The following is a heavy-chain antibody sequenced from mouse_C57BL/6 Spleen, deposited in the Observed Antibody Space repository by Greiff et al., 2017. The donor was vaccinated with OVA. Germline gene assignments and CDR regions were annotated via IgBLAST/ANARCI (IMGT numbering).Heavy chain of an antibody. CDR3: ARHEVDYYSNYEEGYYYAMDY. CDR1: GYTFTEYT. J-gene: IGHJ4*01. Sequence: QVQLQQSGAELVKPGASVKLSCKASGYTFTEYTIHWVKQRSGQGLEWIGWFYPGSGSIKYNEKFKDKATLTADKSSSTVYMELSRLTSEDSAVYFCARHEVDYYSNYEEGYYYAMDYWGQGTSVTVSS. CDR2: FYPGSGSI. D-gene: IGHD2-5*01. V-gene: IGHV1-62-2*01.